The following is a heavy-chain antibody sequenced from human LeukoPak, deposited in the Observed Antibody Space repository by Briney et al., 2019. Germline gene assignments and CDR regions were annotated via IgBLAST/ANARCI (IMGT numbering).Heavy chain of an antibody. Sequence: GASVKVSCKASGFTFSSSAVQWVRQARGQRLEWIGWIVVGSGKTNYAQKFQERVTITRDMSTSTAYMELSSLRSEDTAVYYCAADGDILTGYYNFDYWGQGTLVTVSS. V-gene: IGHV1-58*01. J-gene: IGHJ4*02. CDR2: IVVGSGKT. D-gene: IGHD3-9*01. CDR1: GFTFSSSA. CDR3: AADGDILTGYYNFDY.